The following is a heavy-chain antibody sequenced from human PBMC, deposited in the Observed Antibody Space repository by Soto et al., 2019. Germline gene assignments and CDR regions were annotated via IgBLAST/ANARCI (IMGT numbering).Heavy chain of an antibody. V-gene: IGHV3-15*01. J-gene: IGHJ4*02. CDR3: STEKTLTPRFLDY. D-gene: IGHD3-3*01. CDR1: GFTFSNAW. CDR2: IKSKTDGGTT. Sequence: LRLSCAASGFTFSNAWMSWVRQAPGKGLEWVGRIKSKTDGGTTDYAAPVKGRFTISRDDSKNTLYLQMNSLKTEDTAVYYCSTEKTLTPRFLDYWGQGALVTVSS.